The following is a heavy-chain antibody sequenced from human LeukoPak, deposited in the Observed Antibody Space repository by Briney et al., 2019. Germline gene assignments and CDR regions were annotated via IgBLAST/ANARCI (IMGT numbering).Heavy chain of an antibody. CDR2: IDNDGSNT. CDR3: SRDRPHNWFDP. J-gene: IGHJ5*02. CDR1: GLTFNNHW. Sequence: GGSLRLSCAASGLTFNNHWMHWVRQVPGKGLEWVSRIDNDGSNTIYADSVKARFTISRDNAKNTLYLQMNSLRAEDTAMYYCSRDRPHNWFDPWGQGTLVTVSS. V-gene: IGHV3-74*01.